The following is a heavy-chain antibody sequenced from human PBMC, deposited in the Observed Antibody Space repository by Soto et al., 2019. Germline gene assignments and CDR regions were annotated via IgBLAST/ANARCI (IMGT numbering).Heavy chain of an antibody. Sequence: QVQLVQSGAEVKKPGSSVKVSCKASGGTFSSYAISWVRQAPGQGLEWMGGIIPIFGTANYAQKFQGRVTITADESTSTAYMELSSLRSEDTAVYYCARDGGPEYYDFWSGYYWFDPWGQGTLVTVSS. CDR2: IIPIFGTA. J-gene: IGHJ5*02. CDR3: ARDGGPEYYDFWSGYYWFDP. D-gene: IGHD3-3*01. V-gene: IGHV1-69*01. CDR1: GGTFSSYA.